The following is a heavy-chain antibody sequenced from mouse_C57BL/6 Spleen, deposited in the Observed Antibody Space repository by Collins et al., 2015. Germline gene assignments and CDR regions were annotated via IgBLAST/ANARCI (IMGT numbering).Heavy chain of an antibody. J-gene: IGHJ2*01. CDR3: TRLEVFYYGSSPYYFDY. CDR1: GYTFTDYE. V-gene: IGHV1-15*01. Sequence: QVQLQRSGAELVRPGASVTLSCKASGYTFTDYEMHWVKQTPVHGLEWIGRIDPETGGSAYNQKFTGKAMLTADKSSSTAYMDLRSLTSEDSAVYYCTRLEVFYYGSSPYYFDYWGQGTTLTVST. D-gene: IGHD1-1*01. CDR2: IDPETGGS.